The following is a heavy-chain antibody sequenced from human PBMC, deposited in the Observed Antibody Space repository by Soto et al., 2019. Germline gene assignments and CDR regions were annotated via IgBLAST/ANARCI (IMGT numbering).Heavy chain of an antibody. CDR3: ARVSSPGCSSTSCYLDAFDI. D-gene: IGHD2-2*01. Sequence: SETLSLTCTVSGGSISSGDYYWSWIRQHPGKGLEWIGYIYYSGSTYYNPSLKSRVTISVDTSKNQFSLKLSSVTAADTAVYYCARVSSPGCSSTSCYLDAFDIWGQGTMVTVS. J-gene: IGHJ3*02. V-gene: IGHV4-31*03. CDR2: IYYSGST. CDR1: GGSISSGDYY.